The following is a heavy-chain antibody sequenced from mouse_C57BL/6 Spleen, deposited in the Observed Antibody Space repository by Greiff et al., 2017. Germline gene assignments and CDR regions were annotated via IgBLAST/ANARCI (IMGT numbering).Heavy chain of an antibody. D-gene: IGHD2-1*01. CDR3: AMPYGNYLGYAMDY. J-gene: IGHJ4*01. V-gene: IGHV1-82*01. CDR1: GYAFTSYW. CDR2: IYPGDGAT. Sequence: VQLVESGPELVKPGASVKISCKASGYAFTSYWMNWVKQRPGKGLEWLGRIYPGDGATNYNGKIKGKATLTADKSSSTAYMQLSSLTSEDSAVHFCAMPYGNYLGYAMDYWGQGTSVTVSS.